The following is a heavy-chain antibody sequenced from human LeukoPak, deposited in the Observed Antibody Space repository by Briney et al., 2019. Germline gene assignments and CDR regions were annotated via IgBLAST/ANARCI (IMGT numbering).Heavy chain of an antibody. CDR2: IYPGDSDT. CDR3: ARQAYYYGSGSYNFDP. Sequence: GESLKISCKGSGYSFTSYWIGWVRQMPGKGLEWMGIIYPGDSDTRYSPSFQGQVTISADKSISTAYLQWSGLKASDTAKYYCARQAYYYGSGSYNFDPWGQGTLVTVSS. V-gene: IGHV5-51*01. J-gene: IGHJ5*02. D-gene: IGHD3-10*01. CDR1: GYSFTSYW.